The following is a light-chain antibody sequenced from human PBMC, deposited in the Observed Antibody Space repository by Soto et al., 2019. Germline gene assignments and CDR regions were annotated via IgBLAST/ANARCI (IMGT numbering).Light chain of an antibody. J-gene: IGKJ5*01. CDR3: QQYGSSST. Sequence: EIVLTQSPGTLSLSPGERATLSCRASQSVSSSYLAWYQQKPGQAPRLLIYGASSRPTGIPDRFSGSRSGTDFTLTISRLEPEDFAVYYCQQYGSSSTFGQGTRLENK. V-gene: IGKV3-20*01. CDR1: QSVSSSY. CDR2: GAS.